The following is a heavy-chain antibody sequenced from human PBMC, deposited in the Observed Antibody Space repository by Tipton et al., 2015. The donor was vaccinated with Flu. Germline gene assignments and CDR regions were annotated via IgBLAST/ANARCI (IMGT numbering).Heavy chain of an antibody. Sequence: SLRLSCTGSGFTFGDYAMSWVRQAPGKGLEWVGFIKSKAYGEKIEYAAPVKGRFTISRDDSKGIAYLQMNSLRTEDTAVYYCTRERLITSGYEAYWGQGTLVTVSS. CDR3: TRERLITSGYEAY. J-gene: IGHJ4*02. D-gene: IGHD3-3*01. V-gene: IGHV3-49*04. CDR1: GFTFGDYA. CDR2: IKSKAYGEKI.